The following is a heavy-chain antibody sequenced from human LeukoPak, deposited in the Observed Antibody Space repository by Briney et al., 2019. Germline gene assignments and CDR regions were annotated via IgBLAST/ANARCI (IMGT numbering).Heavy chain of an antibody. D-gene: IGHD3-10*01. CDR2: ISSNGGST. CDR3: ARGTRGFDY. Sequence: GGSLRLSCAASGFTFSSYAMHWVRQAPGKGLEYVSAISSNGGSTYYANSVMGRFTISRDNSKNTLYLQMGSLRAEDMAVYYCARGTRGFDYWGQGTLVTVSS. J-gene: IGHJ4*02. V-gene: IGHV3-64*01. CDR1: GFTFSSYA.